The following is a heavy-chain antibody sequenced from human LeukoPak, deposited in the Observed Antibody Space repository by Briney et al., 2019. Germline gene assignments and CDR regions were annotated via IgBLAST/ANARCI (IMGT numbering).Heavy chain of an antibody. D-gene: IGHD3-3*01. CDR3: ARGLFDFWSGYYPNYYYYYYMDV. V-gene: IGHV4-34*01. Sequence: PSETLSLTCAVYGGSFSGYYWSWIRQPPGKGLEWIGEINHSGSTNYNPSLKSRVTISVDTSKNQFSLKLSSVTAADTAVYYCARGLFDFWSGYYPNYYYYYYMDVWGKGTTVTVSS. CDR2: INHSGST. J-gene: IGHJ6*03. CDR1: GGSFSGYY.